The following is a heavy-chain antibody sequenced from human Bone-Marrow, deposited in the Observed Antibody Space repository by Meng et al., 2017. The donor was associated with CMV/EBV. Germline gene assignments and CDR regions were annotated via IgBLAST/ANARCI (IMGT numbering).Heavy chain of an antibody. CDR2: ISSSSSYI. Sequence: GESLKIACAASGFTFSSYSMNWVRQAPGKGLEWVSSISSSSSYIYYADSVKGRFTISRDNAKNSLYLQMNSLRAEDTAVYYCARVMAAHALQQYYFDYWGQGTLVTVSS. CDR1: GFTFSSYS. V-gene: IGHV3-21*01. J-gene: IGHJ4*02. CDR3: ARVMAAHALQQYYFDY. D-gene: IGHD5-18*01.